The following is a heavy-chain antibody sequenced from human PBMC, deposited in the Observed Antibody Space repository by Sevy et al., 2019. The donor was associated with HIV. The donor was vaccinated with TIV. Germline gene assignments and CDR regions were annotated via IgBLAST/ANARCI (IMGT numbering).Heavy chain of an antibody. D-gene: IGHD3-9*01. CDR2: IKQDGSET. CDR3: ARLPTALQSFNYLLSTYFDS. J-gene: IGHJ4*02. V-gene: IGHV3-7*01. CDR1: GFDFNKHW. Sequence: GGSLRLSCAASGFDFNKHWMSWVRQAPEKGLEWVANIKQDGSETYYVDSLKGRFTISRDNAKNSLSLQINNLRAEDTVVYYCARLPTALQSFNYLLSTYFDSWGQGTLVTVSS.